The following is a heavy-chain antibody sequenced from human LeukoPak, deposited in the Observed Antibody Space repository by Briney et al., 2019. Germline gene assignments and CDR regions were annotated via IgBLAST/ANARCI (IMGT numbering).Heavy chain of an antibody. CDR1: GGTFSSYA. V-gene: IGHV1-69*06. J-gene: IGHJ6*04. D-gene: IGHD2-2*01. CDR3: ARDWSVPAATYYYYGMDV. Sequence: SVKVSCKASGGTFSSYAISWVRQAPGQGLEWMGGIIPIFGTANYAQKFQGRVTITADKSTSTAYMELSSLRSEDTAVYYCARDWSVPAATYYYYGMDVWGKGTTVTVSS. CDR2: IIPIFGTA.